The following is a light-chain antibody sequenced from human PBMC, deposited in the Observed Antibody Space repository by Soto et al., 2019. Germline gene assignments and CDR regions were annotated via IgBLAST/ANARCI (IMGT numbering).Light chain of an antibody. V-gene: IGKV3-15*01. CDR2: GAS. CDR3: QQYNNWPPFT. Sequence: EIVVTQSPATLSVSPGERVTLSCRASQSVSSSLAWYQQKPGQAPRLLIYGASTKATGIPARFSGSGSGTEFTLTINSLQSEAFAVYYFQQYNNWPPFTFGPGTEVDIK. J-gene: IGKJ3*01. CDR1: QSVSSS.